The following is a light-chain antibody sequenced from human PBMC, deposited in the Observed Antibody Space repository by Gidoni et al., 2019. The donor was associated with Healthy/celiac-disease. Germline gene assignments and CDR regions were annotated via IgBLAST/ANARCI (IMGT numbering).Light chain of an antibody. CDR1: PRISSW. CDR2: KAF. J-gene: IGKJ1*01. CDR3: QRYHSYART. V-gene: IGKV1-5*03. Sequence: IHMTQVPFTLSASVGHSVTITGPASPRISSWLAWYHQKPGKAPKLLIYKAFSLECGVPARFSGSGSGTEFTLTLSSLQPDDFATYYCQRYHSYARTFGQGTKVEI.